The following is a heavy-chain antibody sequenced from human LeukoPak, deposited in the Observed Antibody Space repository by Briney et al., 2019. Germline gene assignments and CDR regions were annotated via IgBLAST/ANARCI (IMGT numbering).Heavy chain of an antibody. J-gene: IGHJ4*02. CDR3: ARSPPPGATAYGAVEY. CDR1: GGSFSGYY. D-gene: IGHD3-16*01. V-gene: IGHV4-34*01. Sequence: KPSETLSLTCAVYGGSFSGYYWSWIRQPPGKGLEWIGEINHSGSTNYNPSLKSRVTISVDTSKNQFSLKLSSVTAADTAVYYCARSPPPGATAYGAVEYWGRGTLVTVSA. CDR2: INHSGST.